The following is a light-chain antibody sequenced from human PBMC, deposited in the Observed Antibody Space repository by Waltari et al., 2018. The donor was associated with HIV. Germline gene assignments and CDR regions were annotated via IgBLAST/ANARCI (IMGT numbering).Light chain of an antibody. CDR2: RNN. Sequence: QAGLTQPPSVSKGLRQTATLTCTGNSNNVGNQGANWLQKHQGHPPKLLSYRNNDRPSGISERLSASRSGNTASLTITGLQPEDEADYYCSAWDSSLSAWVFGGGTKLTVL. CDR3: SAWDSSLSAWV. V-gene: IGLV10-54*01. CDR1: SNNVGNQG. J-gene: IGLJ3*02.